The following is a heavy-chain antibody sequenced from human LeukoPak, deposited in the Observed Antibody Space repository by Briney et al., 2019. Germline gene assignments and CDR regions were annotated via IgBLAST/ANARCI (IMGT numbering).Heavy chain of an antibody. J-gene: IGHJ6*03. CDR2: IYYSGST. CDR3: ARQDYGDYFGYYYYYMDV. V-gene: IGHV4-59*01. CDR1: GGSISSYY. Sequence: TSETLSLTCTVSGGSISSYYWSWIRQPPGKGLEWIGYIYYSGSTNYNPSLKSRVTISVDTSKNQLSLKLSSVTAADTAVYCCARQDYGDYFGYYYYYMDVWGKGTSVTVSS. D-gene: IGHD4-17*01.